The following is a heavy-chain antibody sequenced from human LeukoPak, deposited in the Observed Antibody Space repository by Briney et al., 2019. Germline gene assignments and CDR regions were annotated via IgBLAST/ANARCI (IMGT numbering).Heavy chain of an antibody. J-gene: IGHJ6*02. V-gene: IGHV4-59*01. CDR3: ARDLGAVADYYYGMDV. CDR2: IYYSGST. Sequence: PSETLSLTCTVSGGSISSYYWSWIRQPPGKGLEWIGYIYYSGSTNYNPSLKSRVTISVDTSKNQFSLKLSSVTAADTAVYYCARDLGAVADYYYGMDVWGQGTTVTVSS. CDR1: GGSISSYY. D-gene: IGHD6-19*01.